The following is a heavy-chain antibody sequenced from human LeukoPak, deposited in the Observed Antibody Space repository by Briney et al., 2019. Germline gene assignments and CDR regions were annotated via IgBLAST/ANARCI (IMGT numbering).Heavy chain of an antibody. CDR2: INPSGGST. V-gene: IGHV1-46*01. CDR3: ARTEFHYDFWSGYFFDY. Sequence: ASVKVSCKASGGTFSSYAISWVRQAPGQGLEWMGIINPSGGSTSYAQKFQGRVTMTRDTSTSTVYMELSSLRSEDTAVYYCARTEFHYDFWSGYFFDYWGQGTLVTVSS. J-gene: IGHJ4*02. CDR1: GGTFSSYA. D-gene: IGHD3-3*01.